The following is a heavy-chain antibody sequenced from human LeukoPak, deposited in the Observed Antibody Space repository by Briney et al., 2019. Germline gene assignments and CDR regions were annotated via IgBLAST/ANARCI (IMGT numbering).Heavy chain of an antibody. CDR1: GYTFINYG. CDR3: ARDDGIGSGSYSFDY. CDR2: ISAYNGDT. V-gene: IGHV1-18*01. J-gene: IGHJ4*02. Sequence: ASVKVSCKSSGYTFINYGISWVRQAPGQGLELMGWISAYNGDTNYAQKLQGRVTMTTDTSTSTAYMEVRSLRPDDTAVYYCARDDGIGSGSYSFDYWGQGTLVTVSS. D-gene: IGHD3-10*01.